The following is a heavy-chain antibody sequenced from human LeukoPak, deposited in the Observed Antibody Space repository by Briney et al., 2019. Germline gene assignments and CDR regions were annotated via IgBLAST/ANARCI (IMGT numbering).Heavy chain of an antibody. D-gene: IGHD3-3*01. CDR2: IIPIFGTA. V-gene: IGHV1-69*05. CDR3: ARAVRDDFWSGYYYFDY. J-gene: IGHJ4*02. Sequence: SVKVSCKASGGTFSSYAISWVRQAPGQGLEWMGRIIPIFGTANYAQKFQGRVTITTDESTSTAYMELSSLRPEDTAVYYCARAVRDDFWSGYYYFDYWGQGTLVTVSS. CDR1: GGTFSSYA.